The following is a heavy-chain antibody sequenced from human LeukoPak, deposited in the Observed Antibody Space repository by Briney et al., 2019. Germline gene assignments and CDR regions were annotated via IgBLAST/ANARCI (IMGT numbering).Heavy chain of an antibody. CDR1: GFTFSDYY. D-gene: IGHD3-22*01. V-gene: IGHV3-11*04. J-gene: IGHJ3*02. CDR3: ARESYYYDSSGYYAIYAFDI. Sequence: PGGSLRLSCAASGFTFSDYYMSWIRQAPGKGLEWVSYISSSGSTIYYADSVKGRFTISRDNAKNSLYLQMNSLRAEDTAVYYCARESYYYDSSGYYAIYAFDIWGQGTMVTVSS. CDR2: ISSSGSTI.